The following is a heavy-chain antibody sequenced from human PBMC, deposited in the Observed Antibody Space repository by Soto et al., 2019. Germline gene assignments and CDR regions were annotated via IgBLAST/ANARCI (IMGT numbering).Heavy chain of an antibody. CDR2: INHSGST. D-gene: IGHD3-10*01. J-gene: IGHJ5*02. V-gene: IGHV4-34*01. CDR1: GGSFSGYY. Sequence: PSETLSLTCAVYGGSFSGYYWRWIRQPPGKGLEWIGEINHSGSTNYNPSLKSRGTISVDTSKNQFSLKLSSGTAAATAVYYCARGRSKRGFGEFKGLNWLDPWRQGTLVTVSS. CDR3: ARGRSKRGFGEFKGLNWLDP.